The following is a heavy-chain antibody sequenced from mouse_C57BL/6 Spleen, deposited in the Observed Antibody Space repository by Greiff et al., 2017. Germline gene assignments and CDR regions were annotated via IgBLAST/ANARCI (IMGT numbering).Heavy chain of an antibody. V-gene: IGHV2-2*01. J-gene: IGHJ4*01. CDR3: ARAITTVVATDAMDY. CDR1: GFSLTSYG. CDR2: IWSGGST. Sequence: VKLMESGPGLVQPSQSLSITCTVSGFSLTSYGVHWVRQSPGKGLEWLGVIWSGGSTDYNAAFISRLSISKDNSKSQVFFRMNSLQADDTAIYYCARAITTVVATDAMDYWGQGTSVTVSS. D-gene: IGHD1-1*01.